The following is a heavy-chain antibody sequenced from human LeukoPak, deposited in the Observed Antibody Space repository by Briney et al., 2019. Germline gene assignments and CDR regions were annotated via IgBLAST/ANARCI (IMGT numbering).Heavy chain of an antibody. V-gene: IGHV3-48*01. CDR1: GFTFSSYS. Sequence: GGSLRLSCAASGFTFSSYSMNWVRQAPGKGLEWVSYVSSSSSTIYYADSVKGRFTISRDNAKNSLYLQMNSLRAEDTAVYYCARAHYYDSSGDDALDIWGQGTMVTVSS. J-gene: IGHJ3*02. CDR3: ARAHYYDSSGDDALDI. D-gene: IGHD3-22*01. CDR2: VSSSSSTI.